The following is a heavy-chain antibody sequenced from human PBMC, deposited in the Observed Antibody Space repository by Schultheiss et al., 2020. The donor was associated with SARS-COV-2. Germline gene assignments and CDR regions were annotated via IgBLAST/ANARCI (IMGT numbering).Heavy chain of an antibody. J-gene: IGHJ4*02. CDR1: GGSISSGGYY. V-gene: IGHV4-39*01. CDR3: ASTSIAAAGKVDY. CDR2: IYYSGST. D-gene: IGHD6-13*01. Sequence: SETLSLTCTVSGGSISSGGYYWSWIRQHPGKGLEWIGSIYYSGSTYYNPSLKSRVTISVDTSKNQFSLKLSSVTAADTAVYYCASTSIAAAGKVDYWGQGTLVTVSS.